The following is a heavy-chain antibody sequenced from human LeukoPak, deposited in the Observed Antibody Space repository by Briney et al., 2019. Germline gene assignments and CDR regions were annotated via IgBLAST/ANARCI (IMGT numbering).Heavy chain of an antibody. CDR1: GFTFIRQS. J-gene: IGHJ4*02. Sequence: PGGSLRLSCTASGFTFIRQSMNWVRQAPGKGLEWVSYISSSGTTIYYADSVKGRFTISRDNAKNSLYLQMNSLRAEDTAVYFCARWDSSGCLDYWGQGTLVTVSS. CDR2: ISSSGTTI. CDR3: ARWDSSGCLDY. D-gene: IGHD3-22*01. V-gene: IGHV3-48*04.